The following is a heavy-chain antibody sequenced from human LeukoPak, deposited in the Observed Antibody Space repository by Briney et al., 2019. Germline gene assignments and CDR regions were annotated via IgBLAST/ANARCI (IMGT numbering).Heavy chain of an antibody. V-gene: IGHV1-69*01. CDR1: GGTFSSYA. CDR2: IIPIFGTA. D-gene: IGHD6-19*01. J-gene: IGHJ4*02. CDR3: ARGAANIAVAGTGYYYDY. Sequence: SVKVSCKASGGTFSSYAISWVRQAPGQGLEWMGGIIPIFGTANYAQKFQGRVTITADESTSTAYMELSSLRSEDTAVYYCARGAANIAVAGTGYYYDYWGQGTLVTVSS.